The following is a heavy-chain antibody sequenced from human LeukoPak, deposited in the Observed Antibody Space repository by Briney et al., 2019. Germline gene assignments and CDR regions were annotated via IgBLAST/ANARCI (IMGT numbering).Heavy chain of an antibody. J-gene: IGHJ6*03. CDR1: SSYW. CDR2: INSDGSST. V-gene: IGHV3-74*01. CDR3: ARSYYDILTGYYGWYYYYYMDV. D-gene: IGHD3-9*01. Sequence: PGGSLRLSCAAFSSYWMHWVRQAPGKGLVWVSRINSDGSSTSYADSVKGRFTISRDNAKNTLYLQMNSLRAEDTAVYYCARSYYDILTGYYGWYYYYYMDVWGKGTTVTVSS.